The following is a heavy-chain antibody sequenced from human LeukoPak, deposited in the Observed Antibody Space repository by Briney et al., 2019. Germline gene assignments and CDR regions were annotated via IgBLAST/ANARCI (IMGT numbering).Heavy chain of an antibody. Sequence: ASVKVSCKASGYTFTSYGISWVRQAPGQGLECMIWISAYNGNTNYAQKLQGRVTMTTDTSTSTAYMELRSLRSDDTAVYYCARDDGDYYYYGMDVWGQGTTVTVSS. J-gene: IGHJ6*02. CDR2: ISAYNGNT. CDR3: ARDDGDYYYYGMDV. CDR1: GYTFTSYG. D-gene: IGHD4-17*01. V-gene: IGHV1-18*01.